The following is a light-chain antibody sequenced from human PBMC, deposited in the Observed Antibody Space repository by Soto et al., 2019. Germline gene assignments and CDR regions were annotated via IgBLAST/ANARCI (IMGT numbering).Light chain of an antibody. J-gene: IGLJ1*01. Sequence: QSALTQPPSASGSPGQSVTISCTGASSDLGGYNLVSWYQQHPGKAPKLMIYEVIKRPSGVPDRFSGSKSCNTASLTVSGLQAEDEADYYCSSYAGSDNFVFGTGTKLTVL. CDR2: EVI. CDR3: SSYAGSDNFV. CDR1: SSDLGGYNL. V-gene: IGLV2-8*01.